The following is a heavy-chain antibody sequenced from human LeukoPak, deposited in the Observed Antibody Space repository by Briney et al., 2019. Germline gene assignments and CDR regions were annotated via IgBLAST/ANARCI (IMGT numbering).Heavy chain of an antibody. CDR2: IYYSGST. J-gene: IGHJ4*02. CDR3: ARKGGYYDSSGYHY. Sequence: SETLSLTCTVSGGSISSSSYYWGWIRQPPGKGLEWIGSIYYSGSTYYNPSLKSRVTISVDTSKSQFSLKLSSVTAADTAVYYCARKGGYYDSSGYHYWGQGTLVTVSS. D-gene: IGHD3-22*01. CDR1: GGSISSSSYY. V-gene: IGHV4-39*07.